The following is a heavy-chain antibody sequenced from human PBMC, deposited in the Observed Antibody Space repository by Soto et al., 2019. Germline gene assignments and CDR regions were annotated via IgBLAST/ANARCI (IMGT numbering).Heavy chain of an antibody. D-gene: IGHD2-2*01. Sequence: QLQLQESGSGLVKPSQTLSLTCAVSGDSITSGGYSWSWIRQPPGRALEWIGYIYHSGTASYNPSLKSGVSISVDRSKNQFSLKVRSVTAADTAVYFCAGSDIVVVPAALRFDFWGQGALATVSS. J-gene: IGHJ4*02. CDR1: GDSITSGGYS. CDR3: AGSDIVVVPAALRFDF. CDR2: IYHSGTA. V-gene: IGHV4-30-2*01.